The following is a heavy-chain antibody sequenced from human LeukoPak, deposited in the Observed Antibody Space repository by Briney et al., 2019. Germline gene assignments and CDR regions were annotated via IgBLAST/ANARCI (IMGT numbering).Heavy chain of an antibody. J-gene: IGHJ3*02. CDR2: TRYDGSYK. D-gene: IGHD3-3*01. V-gene: IGHV3-30*02. CDR1: GFTFNFFG. CDR3: AKGRVARGFNDPFDI. Sequence: GGSLRLSCAASGFTFNFFGMHWVRQAPGKGLEWVAFTRYDGSYKRYIDSVNGRFTISRDNSKNTLYLQMNSLRVEDTAVYSCAKGRVARGFNDPFDIWGQGTTVTVSS.